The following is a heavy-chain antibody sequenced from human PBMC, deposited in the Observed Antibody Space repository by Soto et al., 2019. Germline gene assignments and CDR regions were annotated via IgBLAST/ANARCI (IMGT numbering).Heavy chain of an antibody. CDR2: IIPIFGTA. CDR3: ARDGSGYRSRASPMDV. D-gene: IGHD3-22*01. Sequence: QVQLVQSGAEVKKPGSSVKVSCKASGDTFSSYAISWVRQAPGQGLEWMGGIIPIFGTANYAQKFQGRVTITADESTITAYMELSSLRSEHTAVYYCARDGSGYRSRASPMDVWGQGTTVTVSS. J-gene: IGHJ6*02. V-gene: IGHV1-69*01. CDR1: GDTFSSYA.